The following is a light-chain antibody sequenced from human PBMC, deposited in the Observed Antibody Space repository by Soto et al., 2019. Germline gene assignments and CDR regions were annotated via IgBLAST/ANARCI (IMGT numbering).Light chain of an antibody. Sequence: QSVLTQPPSVSAAPGQTVTISCSGSSSNIGNNYVSWYQQLPGTAPKLLIYDNNKRPSGIPDRFSGSKSGTSATLGITGLQTGDEAEYYCGTWDSSLDVVFGGGTKLTVL. CDR1: SSNIGNNY. V-gene: IGLV1-51*01. CDR3: GTWDSSLDVV. CDR2: DNN. J-gene: IGLJ2*01.